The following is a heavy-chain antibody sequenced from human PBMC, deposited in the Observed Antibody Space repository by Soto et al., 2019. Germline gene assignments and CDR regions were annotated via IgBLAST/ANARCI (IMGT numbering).Heavy chain of an antibody. CDR3: ANGDSTGYYPMNFDY. V-gene: IGHV3-23*02. CDR1: GFTFRTYA. D-gene: IGHD3-22*01. J-gene: IGHJ4*02. Sequence: PGGSLRLSCAASGFTFRTYAMTWVRQAPGKGLEWVSAISGSGAGTYYGDSVRGRFTIFRDISKNTLYLQMNSLRAEDTAVYFCANGDSTGYYPMNFDYWGQGTLVTVSS. CDR2: ISGSGAGT.